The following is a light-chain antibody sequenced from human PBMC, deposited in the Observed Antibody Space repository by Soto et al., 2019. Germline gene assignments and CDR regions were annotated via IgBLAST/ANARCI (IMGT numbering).Light chain of an antibody. Sequence: DIQMTQSPSSLSASVEDRVTITCRASQTISSWLAWYQQKPGKAPKLLIYKASTLKSGVPSRFSGSGSGTDFTLTISSLQPEDVATYYCQKYNSAPLTFGQGTRLEIK. CDR2: KAS. CDR3: QKYNSAPLT. V-gene: IGKV1-5*03. CDR1: QTISSW. J-gene: IGKJ5*01.